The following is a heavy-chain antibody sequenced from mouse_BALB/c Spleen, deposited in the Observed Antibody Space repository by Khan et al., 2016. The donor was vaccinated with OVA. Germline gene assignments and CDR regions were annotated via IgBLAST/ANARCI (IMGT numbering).Heavy chain of an antibody. CDR1: GYSFTSYY. V-gene: IGHV1-31*01. CDR2: IDPFNGDS. CDR3: ARHGSISWFAY. D-gene: IGHD1-1*01. J-gene: IGHJ3*01. Sequence: VQLQQSGPELMKPGASVKISCKASGYSFTSYYIHWVKQSHGKTLEWIGYIDPFNGDSTYNQKFKVKATLTVDKSSNTAYMHLSSLTSEDSAVYYCARHGSISWFAYWGQGTLVTVSA.